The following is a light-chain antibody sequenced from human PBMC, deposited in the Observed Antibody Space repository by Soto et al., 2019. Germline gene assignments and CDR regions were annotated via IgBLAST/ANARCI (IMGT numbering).Light chain of an antibody. CDR3: ASYVNKNISFV. J-gene: IGLJ1*01. CDR2: DVS. CDR1: SSDVGYYDY. V-gene: IGLV2-8*01. Sequence: QSALTQPPSASGFPGQSVTISCTGTSSDVGYYDYVSWYQHHAGKAPKVIMFDVSHRPSGVSNRFSGSRSDNTASLTISGLLAEDEADYYCASYVNKNISFVFGSGTKLTVL.